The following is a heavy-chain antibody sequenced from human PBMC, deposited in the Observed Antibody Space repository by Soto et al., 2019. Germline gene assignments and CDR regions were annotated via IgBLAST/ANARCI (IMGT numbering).Heavy chain of an antibody. Sequence: SETLSLTCAVSSGSISSSNWWSWVRQPPGKGLEWIGEIYHSGSTNYNPSLKSRVTISVDTSKNQFSLKLSSVTAADTAVYYCARGQWLVLQDWGQGTLVTVSS. D-gene: IGHD6-19*01. CDR2: IYHSGST. J-gene: IGHJ4*02. CDR1: SGSISSSNW. CDR3: ARGQWLVLQD. V-gene: IGHV4-4*02.